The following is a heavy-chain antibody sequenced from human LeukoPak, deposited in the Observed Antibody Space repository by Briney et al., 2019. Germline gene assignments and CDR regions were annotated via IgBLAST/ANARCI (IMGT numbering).Heavy chain of an antibody. CDR3: ARAPTYYYYGMDV. Sequence: SETLSLTCALSGGSLTRGGSSGRWLRQPPGRGLEWLGYIYHSGSTYYNPSLKSRVTISVDRSKNQFSLKLSTVTAADTAVYYCARAPTYYYYGMDVWGQGSTVTVSS. CDR2: IYHSGST. V-gene: IGHV4-30-2*01. CDR1: GGSLTRGGSS. J-gene: IGHJ6*01.